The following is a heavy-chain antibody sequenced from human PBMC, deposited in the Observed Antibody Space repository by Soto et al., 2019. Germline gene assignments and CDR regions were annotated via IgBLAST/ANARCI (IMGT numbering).Heavy chain of an antibody. D-gene: IGHD3-3*01. CDR3: ARNPFWSGYHIRDY. Sequence: GGSLRLSCAASGFTFSSYAMSWVRQAPGKGLEWVSAISGSGGSTYYADSVKGRFTISRDNSKNTLYLQMNSLRAEDTAVYYCARNPFWSGYHIRDYWGQGTLVTVSS. J-gene: IGHJ4*02. CDR1: GFTFSSYA. CDR2: ISGSGGST. V-gene: IGHV3-23*01.